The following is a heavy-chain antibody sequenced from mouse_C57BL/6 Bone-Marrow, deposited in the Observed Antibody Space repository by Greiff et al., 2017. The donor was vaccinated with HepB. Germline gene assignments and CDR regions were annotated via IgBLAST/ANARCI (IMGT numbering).Heavy chain of an antibody. V-gene: IGHV5-16*01. CDR3: ARVDRDAMDY. Sequence: DVKLVESEGGLVQPGSSMKLSCTASGFTFSDYYMAWVRQVPEKGLEWVANINYDGSSTYYLDSLKSRFIISRDNAKNILYLQMSSLKSEDTATYYCARVDRDAMDYWGQGTSVTVSS. D-gene: IGHD2-14*01. CDR2: INYDGSST. CDR1: GFTFSDYY. J-gene: IGHJ4*01.